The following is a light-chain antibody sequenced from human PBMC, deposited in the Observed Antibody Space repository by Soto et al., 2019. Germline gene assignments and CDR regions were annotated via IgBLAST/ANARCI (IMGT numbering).Light chain of an antibody. CDR1: QGIRND. V-gene: IGKV1-6*01. Sequence: AIQMTQSPSSLSASVGDRVTITCRASQGIRNDLGWYQQKPGKAPKLLIYAASSLQSGVPSRFSGSGSGTDFTLTISSLQPEDFAVYYCQQRGKWPSTFGPGTKVEMK. CDR3: QQRGKWPST. J-gene: IGKJ2*02. CDR2: AAS.